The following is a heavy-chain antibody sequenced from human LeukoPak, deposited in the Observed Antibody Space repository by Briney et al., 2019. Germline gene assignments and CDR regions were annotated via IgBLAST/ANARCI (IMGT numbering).Heavy chain of an antibody. CDR3: ARATGLSSWLKTFPAHFDY. D-gene: IGHD3-9*01. J-gene: IGHJ4*02. Sequence: GASVKVSCKASGYTFTGYYMHWVRQAPGQGLEWMGWINPNSGGTNYAQKFQGRVTMTRDTSISTAYMELSRLRSDDTAVYYCARATGLSSWLKTFPAHFDYWGQGTLVTVSS. V-gene: IGHV1-2*02. CDR1: GYTFTGYY. CDR2: INPNSGGT.